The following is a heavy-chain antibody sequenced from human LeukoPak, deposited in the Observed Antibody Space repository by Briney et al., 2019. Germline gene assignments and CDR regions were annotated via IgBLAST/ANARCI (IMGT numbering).Heavy chain of an antibody. CDR2: ISSSSSYI. Sequence: GGSLRLSCTDSGFTFSIYWMSWVRQAPGKGLEWVSSISSSSSYIYYADSVKGRFTISRDNAKNSLYLQMNSLRAEDTAVYYCARGMVICSSTSCHLFDYWGQGTLVTVSS. CDR1: GFTFSIYW. J-gene: IGHJ4*02. V-gene: IGHV3-21*01. D-gene: IGHD2-2*01. CDR3: ARGMVICSSTSCHLFDY.